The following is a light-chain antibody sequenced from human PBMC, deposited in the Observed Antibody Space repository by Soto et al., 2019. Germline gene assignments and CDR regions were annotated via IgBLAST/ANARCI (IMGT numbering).Light chain of an antibody. V-gene: IGKV3-15*01. CDR3: QKYNDWPQYS. CDR1: QSVSSN. Sequence: EIVMTQSLATLSVSPGERAALSCRASQSVSSNLAWYQQKPGQAPRLLIYGASTRATGIPARFRGSGSGTECTLTICRLQSEDLAVYCCQKYNDWPQYSFGKGTGLEIK. CDR2: GAS. J-gene: IGKJ2*01.